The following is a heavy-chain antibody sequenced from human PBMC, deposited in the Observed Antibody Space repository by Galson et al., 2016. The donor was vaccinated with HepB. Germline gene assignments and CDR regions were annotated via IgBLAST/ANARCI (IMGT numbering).Heavy chain of an antibody. D-gene: IGHD1-1*01. J-gene: IGHJ4*02. CDR1: GVSLTTHGER. CDR2: IDWDDDK. CDR3: ARISTTYNYFER. V-gene: IGHV2-70*04. Sequence: PALVKPTQTLTLTCTFSGVSLTTHGERVTWIRQAPGKALEWLARIDWDDDKYYSSSLRTRLTISKDTSRNHVVLTMTNMDPVDTATYYCARISTTYNYFERWGPGILGTVPA.